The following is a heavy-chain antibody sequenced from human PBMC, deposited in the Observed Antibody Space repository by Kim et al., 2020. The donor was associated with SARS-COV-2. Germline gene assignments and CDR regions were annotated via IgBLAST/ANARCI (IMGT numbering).Heavy chain of an antibody. Sequence: KSRVTISVDTSKNQFSLKLGYVTAADTAVYYCARGAIPFTMVRAHSYFDYWGQGTLVTVSS. D-gene: IGHD3-10*01. CDR3: ARGAIPFTMVRAHSYFDY. V-gene: IGHV4-34*01. J-gene: IGHJ4*02.